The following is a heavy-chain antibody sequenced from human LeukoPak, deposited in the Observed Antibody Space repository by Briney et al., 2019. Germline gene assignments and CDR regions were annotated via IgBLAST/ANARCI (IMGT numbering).Heavy chain of an antibody. CDR3: ARDRRYGGNTATPENYGMDV. Sequence: SQTLSLTCTVSGGSISSGGCYWSWIRQHPGKGLEWIGYIYYSGSTYYNPSLKSRVTISVDTSKNQFSLKLSSVTAADTAVYYCARDRRYGGNTATPENYGMDVWGQGTTVTVSS. D-gene: IGHD4-23*01. CDR2: IYYSGST. CDR1: GGSISSGGCY. J-gene: IGHJ6*02. V-gene: IGHV4-31*03.